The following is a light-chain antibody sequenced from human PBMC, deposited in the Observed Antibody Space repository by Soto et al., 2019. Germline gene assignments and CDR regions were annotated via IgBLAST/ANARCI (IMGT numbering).Light chain of an antibody. CDR3: LQDYNYPWT. V-gene: IGKV1-6*01. J-gene: IGKJ1*01. Sequence: AIQMTHSPSALSASVGDGVTITFLASQGIRNDLGWYQQKPGKAPKLLIYAASSLQSGVPSRFSGSGSGTDFTLTISSLQPEDFATYYCLQDYNYPWTFGQGTKVDIK. CDR1: QGIRND. CDR2: AAS.